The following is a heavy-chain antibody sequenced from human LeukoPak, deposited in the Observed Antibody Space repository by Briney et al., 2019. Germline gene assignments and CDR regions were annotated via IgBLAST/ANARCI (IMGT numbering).Heavy chain of an antibody. CDR1: GGTFSSYA. CDR2: IIPIFGTA. Sequence: ASVKVSCKASGGTFSSYAISWVRQAPGQGLEWMGGIIPIFGTANYAQKFQGRVTITTDESTSTAYMELSSLRSEDTAVYYCARHPRQYYYDSSGYYYYMGVWGKGTTVTVSS. CDR3: ARHPRQYYYDSSGYYYYMGV. V-gene: IGHV1-69*05. D-gene: IGHD3-22*01. J-gene: IGHJ6*03.